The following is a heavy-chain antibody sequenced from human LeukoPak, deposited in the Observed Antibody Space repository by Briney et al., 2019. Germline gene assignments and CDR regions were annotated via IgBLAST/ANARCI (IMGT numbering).Heavy chain of an antibody. CDR3: ARGPNYGDRVDYFDY. CDR1: GFILRNHW. Sequence: PGGSLRLSCAASGFILRNHWMSWVRQVPGRGLEWVAHRKQGGNEKHYVDSVEGRFTLSRDDSKNSLYLQMNSLRVDDSAVYYCARGPNYGDRVDYFDYWGQGTLVTVSS. V-gene: IGHV3-7*01. J-gene: IGHJ4*02. D-gene: IGHD4-17*01. CDR2: RKQGGNEK.